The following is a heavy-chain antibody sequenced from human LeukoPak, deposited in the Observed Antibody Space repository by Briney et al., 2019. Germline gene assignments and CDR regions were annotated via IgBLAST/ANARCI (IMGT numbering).Heavy chain of an antibody. CDR2: IYYNGGT. CDR3: ARDISGSNAFDI. J-gene: IGHJ3*02. D-gene: IGHD3-22*01. CDR1: GGSLSSYY. Sequence: SETLSLTCTVSGGSLSSYYWRWVRQPPGKGLEWIGYIYYNGGTNYNPSLKSRVTVSVDTSKNQFSLKLSSVTAADTGVYYCARDISGSNAFDIWGQGTMVTVCS. V-gene: IGHV4-59*01.